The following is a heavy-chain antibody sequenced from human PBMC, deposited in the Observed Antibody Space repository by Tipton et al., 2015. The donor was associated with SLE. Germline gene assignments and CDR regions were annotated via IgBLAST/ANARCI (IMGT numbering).Heavy chain of an antibody. CDR1: GDSISRGLHY. Sequence: TLSLTCTVSGDSISRGLHYWSWIRQHPGEGLGWIGYIHHTGSTSYNPTLKDRVTISVDTSKNQFSLKLRTVTSADTARYYYARVWVFSATGWCGTLGRGTLGIVS. CDR2: IHHTGST. V-gene: IGHV4-31*03. D-gene: IGHD2-8*01. J-gene: IGHJ5*02. CDR3: ARVWVFSATGWCGT.